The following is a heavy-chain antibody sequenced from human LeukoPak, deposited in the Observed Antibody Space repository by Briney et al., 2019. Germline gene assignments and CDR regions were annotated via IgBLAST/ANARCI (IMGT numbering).Heavy chain of an antibody. D-gene: IGHD3-3*01. CDR1: GYTFTSYG. V-gene: IGHV1-18*01. CDR3: ARGELVDYDFWSGYYPLSGRTRLPVDY. J-gene: IGHJ4*02. CDR2: ISAYNGNT. Sequence: ASVKVSCKASGYTFTSYGISWVRQAPGQGLEWMGWISAYNGNTNYAQKLQGRVTMTTDTSTSTAYMELRSLRSDDTAVYYCARGELVDYDFWSGYYPLSGRTRLPVDYWGQGTLVTVSS.